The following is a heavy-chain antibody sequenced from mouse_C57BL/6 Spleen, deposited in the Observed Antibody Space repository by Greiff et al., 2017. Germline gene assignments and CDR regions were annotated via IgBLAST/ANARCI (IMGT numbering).Heavy chain of an antibody. CDR3: TTYDGYYGYYAMDY. V-gene: IGHV14-1*01. Sequence: VQLKQSGAELVRPGASVKLSCTASGFNIQDYYMHWVKQRPEQGLEWIGRIDPEDGDTESAPKFQGKATMTADTSSNTAYLQLSSLTSEDTAVYYCTTYDGYYGYYAMDYWGQVTSVTVSS. J-gene: IGHJ4*01. CDR1: GFNIQDYY. CDR2: IDPEDGDT. D-gene: IGHD2-3*01.